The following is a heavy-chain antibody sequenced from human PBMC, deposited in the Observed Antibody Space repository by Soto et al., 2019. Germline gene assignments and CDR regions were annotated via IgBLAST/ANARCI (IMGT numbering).Heavy chain of an antibody. CDR1: GFTVSSYG. CDR2: ISRDGGTK. CDR3: TGEVASGY. Sequence: QVQLVESGGGVVQPGRSLRLSCAVSGFTVSSYGMHWVRHAPGKGLEWVAVISRDGGTKFYADSVKGRFTISRDNSRNTLLLEMNSLRGDDMAVYYCTGEVASGYWGQGTLVTVSS. D-gene: IGHD2-8*02. J-gene: IGHJ4*02. V-gene: IGHV3-30*03.